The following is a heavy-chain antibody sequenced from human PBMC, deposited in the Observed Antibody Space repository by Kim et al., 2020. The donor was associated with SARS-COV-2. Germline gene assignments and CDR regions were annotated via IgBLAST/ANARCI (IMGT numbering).Heavy chain of an antibody. D-gene: IGHD4-4*01. CDR2: IHYRGET. CDR1: GDSITNDNW. V-gene: IGHV4-4*02. CDR3: ARCPAYTDSVWLDS. Sequence: SETLSLTCAVSGDSITNDNWWNWVRQPPGMGLEWIGEIHYRGETNRTPSLKSRVMISKDTTKNQFSLHLTSVTAADTAVYYRARCPAYTDSVWLDSWGQGILGTVSS. J-gene: IGHJ5*01.